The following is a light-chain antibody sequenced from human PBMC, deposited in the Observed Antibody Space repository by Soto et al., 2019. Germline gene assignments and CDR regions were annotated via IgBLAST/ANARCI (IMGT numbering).Light chain of an antibody. CDR2: GAS. Sequence: EIVLTQSPGTLSLSPGERATLSCRASQSVSSSYLAWYQQKPGQAPRLLIYGASSRATGIPDRFSGSGSGTDFTRTISRLEPEDFAMYYCQQYSSSPLTFGGGTKVEIK. CDR1: QSVSSSY. J-gene: IGKJ4*01. V-gene: IGKV3-20*01. CDR3: QQYSSSPLT.